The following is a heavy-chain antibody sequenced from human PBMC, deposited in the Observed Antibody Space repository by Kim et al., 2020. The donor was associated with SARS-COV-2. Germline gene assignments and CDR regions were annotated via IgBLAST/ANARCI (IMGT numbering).Heavy chain of an antibody. CDR3: ARGGGWFRELLLDY. J-gene: IGHJ4*02. V-gene: IGHV1-69*01. D-gene: IGHD3-10*01. Sequence: GQKVQGRVQITADESTSTAYMELGSLRSEDTAVYYCARGGGWFRELLLDYWGQGTLVTVSS.